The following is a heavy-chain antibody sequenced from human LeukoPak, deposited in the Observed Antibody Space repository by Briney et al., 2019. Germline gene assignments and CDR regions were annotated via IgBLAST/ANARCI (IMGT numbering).Heavy chain of an antibody. CDR1: GFTFSSYA. J-gene: IGHJ6*02. V-gene: IGHV3-30-3*01. D-gene: IGHD6-19*01. CDR3: ARVGEYSSFKFYYYYGMDV. CDR2: ISYDGSNK. Sequence: GGSLRLSCAASGFTFSSYAMHWVRQAPGKGLEWVAVISYDGSNKYYADSVKGRFTISRDNSKNTLYLQMNSLRAEDTAVYYCARVGEYSSFKFYYYYGMDVWGQGTTVTVSS.